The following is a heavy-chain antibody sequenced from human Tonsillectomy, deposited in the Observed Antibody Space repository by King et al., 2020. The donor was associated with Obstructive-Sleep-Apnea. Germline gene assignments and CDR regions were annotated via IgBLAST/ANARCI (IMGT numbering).Heavy chain of an antibody. J-gene: IGHJ4*02. D-gene: IGHD6-13*01. Sequence: LQLQESGPGLVKPSETLSLTCTVSGGSISSSGNYWGWLRQPPGKGLEWMGSMYYSGSLYYNPSLKSRVTISVYTSRNQFSLKLSSVTAADTAVYYCARDPLHYSSSFKWGQGTLVIVSS. CDR3: ARDPLHYSSSFK. V-gene: IGHV4-39*07. CDR2: MYYSGSL. CDR1: GGSISSSGNY.